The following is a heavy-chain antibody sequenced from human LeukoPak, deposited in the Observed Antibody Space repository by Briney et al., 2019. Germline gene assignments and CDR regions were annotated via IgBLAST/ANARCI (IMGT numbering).Heavy chain of an antibody. Sequence: GGSLRLSCAASGFTFSTYAMSWVRQTPGKGLEWVSAISGSGDGGSGGNTYYADSVKGRFTSSRDNSKSTMNLQMNSLRGEDTAVYYCAKIVNGGNLQDAFDIWGPGTMVTVSS. D-gene: IGHD4-23*01. CDR2: ISGSGDGGSGGNT. J-gene: IGHJ3*02. CDR1: GFTFSTYA. CDR3: AKIVNGGNLQDAFDI. V-gene: IGHV3-23*01.